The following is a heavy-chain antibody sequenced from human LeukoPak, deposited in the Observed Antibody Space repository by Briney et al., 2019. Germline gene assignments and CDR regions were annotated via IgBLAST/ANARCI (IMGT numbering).Heavy chain of an antibody. Sequence: TGGSLRLSCAASGFSFNTCAMSWVRQAPGKGLEWVSTISGGGRSTDYADSVKGRFTISRDNAKNLLYLQMNSLGAGDTAIYYCVRDQDEDRGSTTFDRWGQGTLVTVSS. CDR1: GFSFNTCA. D-gene: IGHD1-26*01. J-gene: IGHJ4*02. CDR2: ISGGGRST. V-gene: IGHV3-23*01. CDR3: VRDQDEDRGSTTFDR.